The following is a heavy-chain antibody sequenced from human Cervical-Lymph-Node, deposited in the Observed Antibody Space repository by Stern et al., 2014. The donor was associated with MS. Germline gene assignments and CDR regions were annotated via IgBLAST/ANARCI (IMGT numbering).Heavy chain of an antibody. D-gene: IGHD6-13*01. CDR1: GYTFTSHG. CDR2: ITTHNGNT. V-gene: IGHV1-18*01. CDR3: ARSSSWYFDY. J-gene: IGHJ4*02. Sequence: VQLVESGTEVKKPGASVKVSCKTSGYTFTSHGISWVRQVPGQGLEWMGLITTHNGNTDYAQKFQDRVTLTTDTSANIAYMELRSLRSDDTAVYYCARSSSWYFDYWGQGTLVAVSS.